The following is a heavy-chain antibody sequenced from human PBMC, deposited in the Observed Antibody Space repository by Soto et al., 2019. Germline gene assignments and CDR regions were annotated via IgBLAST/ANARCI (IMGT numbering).Heavy chain of an antibody. V-gene: IGHV1-3*01. D-gene: IGHD6-13*01. Sequence: ASVKISCKASGYTFTSYAMHWVRQAPGQRLEWMGWINAGNGNTKYSQKFQGRVTITRDTSASTAYMELSSLRSEDTAVYYCARAPSWYNFDYWGQGTLVTVSS. CDR3: ARAPSWYNFDY. CDR1: GYTFTSYA. J-gene: IGHJ4*02. CDR2: INAGNGNT.